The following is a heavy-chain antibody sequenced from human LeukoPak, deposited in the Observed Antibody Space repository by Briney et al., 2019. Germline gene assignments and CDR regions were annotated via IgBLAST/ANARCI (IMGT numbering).Heavy chain of an antibody. CDR2: ISYDGSNK. CDR1: GFTFSSYA. J-gene: IGHJ4*02. D-gene: IGHD1-26*01. CDR3: ARAIRIGAPSVN. V-gene: IGHV3-30*04. Sequence: GGSLRLSCAASGFTFSSYAMHWVRQAPGKGLEWVAVISYDGSNKYYADSVKGRFTISRDNSKNTLYLQMNSLRAEDTAVCYCARAIRIGAPSVNWGQGTLVTVSS.